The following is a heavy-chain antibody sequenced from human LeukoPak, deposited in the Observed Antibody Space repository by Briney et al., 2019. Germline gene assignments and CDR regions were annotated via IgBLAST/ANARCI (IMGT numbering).Heavy chain of an antibody. CDR2: IVVGSGNT. V-gene: IGHV1-58*02. CDR3: AADLGVAATTVDLDY. J-gene: IGHJ4*02. Sequence: SVKVSCKASGFTFTSSAMQWVQQARGQRLEWIGWIVVGSGNTNYAQKFQERVTITRDMSTSTAYMELSSLRSEDTAVYYCAADLGVAATTVDLDYWGQGTLVTVSS. CDR1: GFTFTSSA. D-gene: IGHD2-15*01.